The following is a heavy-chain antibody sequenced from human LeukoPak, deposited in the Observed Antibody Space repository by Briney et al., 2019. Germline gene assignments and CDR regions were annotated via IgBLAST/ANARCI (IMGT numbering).Heavy chain of an antibody. CDR1: GGSISGTNW. V-gene: IGHV4/OR15-8*02. J-gene: IGHJ4*02. CDR2: ISLAGQT. Sequence: SETLSLTCGVSGGSISGTNWWSWVRQPPGQGLEWIGEISLAGQTNYNPSLNGRVTMSLDKSSNQLSLHLTSVTAADTATYFCSRESGPFCPLGYWGQGTLVIVSS. CDR3: SRESGPFCPLGY. D-gene: IGHD1-26*01.